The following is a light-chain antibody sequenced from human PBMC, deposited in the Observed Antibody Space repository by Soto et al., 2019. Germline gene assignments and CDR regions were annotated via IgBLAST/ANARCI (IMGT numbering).Light chain of an antibody. V-gene: IGLV1-40*01. CDR2: GNT. CDR1: SSTIGAGYD. J-gene: IGLJ2*01. CDR3: LSFDRILRVV. Sequence: QSVLTQPPSVSGAPGQRVTISCTGSSSTIGAGYDVHWYQQLPGRAPKLLIYGNTNRHSGVPDRFSGSKSGTSASLAITGLQAEDEADYDCLSFDRILRVVFGGGTKLTVL.